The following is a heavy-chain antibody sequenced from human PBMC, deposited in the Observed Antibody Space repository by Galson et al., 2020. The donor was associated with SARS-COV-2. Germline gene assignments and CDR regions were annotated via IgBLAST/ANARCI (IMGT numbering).Heavy chain of an antibody. CDR1: GFSLSTSGMR. V-gene: IGHV2-70*04. D-gene: IGHD3-9*01. CDR3: ARAYYDILTGDYSGCDY. J-gene: IGHJ4*02. CDR2: IDWDDDK. Sequence: SGPTQVKPTQPLTLTCTFSGFSLSTSGMRVSWIRQPPGKALEWHARIDWDDDKIYSTSLKTRLTISKDTSKNQVVLTMTNMDPVDTATYYLARAYYDILTGDYSGCDYWGQGTLGTVAS.